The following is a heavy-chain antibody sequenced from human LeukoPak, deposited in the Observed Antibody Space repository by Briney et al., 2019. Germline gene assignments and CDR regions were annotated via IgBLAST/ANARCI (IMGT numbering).Heavy chain of an antibody. CDR3: ARVPYCTNGVCPYYFDY. Sequence: PGGSQRLSCSASGFTFSSYSMNWVRQAPGKGLEWVSSISSRSSYIYYADSVKGRFTAARDNAKNSLYLQLNSLRAEDTAVYYCARVPYCTNGVCPYYFDYWGQGTLASVSS. CDR1: GFTFSSYS. J-gene: IGHJ4*02. D-gene: IGHD2-8*01. CDR2: ISSRSSYI. V-gene: IGHV3-21*01.